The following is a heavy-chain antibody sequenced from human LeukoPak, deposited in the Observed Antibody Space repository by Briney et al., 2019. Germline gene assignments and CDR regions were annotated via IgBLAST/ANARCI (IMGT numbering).Heavy chain of an antibody. CDR1: GFTFSSYA. D-gene: IGHD1-26*01. CDR3: VKYSGRFMGIFDS. CDR2: ISDSGYSI. V-gene: IGHV3-48*04. Sequence: GGSLRLSCAASGFTFSSYAMSWVRQAPGKGLEWVSYISDSGYSINYADSVKGRFTISRDNAKNSLFLQLNSLRAEDTAVYYCVKYSGRFMGIFDSWGQGTLVTVSS. J-gene: IGHJ4*02.